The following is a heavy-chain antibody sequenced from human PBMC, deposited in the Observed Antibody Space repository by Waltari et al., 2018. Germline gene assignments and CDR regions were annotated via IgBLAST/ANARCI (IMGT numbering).Heavy chain of an antibody. CDR2: INHSGST. Sequence: QVQLQESGPGLVKPSETLSLTCAVSGYSISSGYYWGWIRQPPGKGLEWIGSINHSGSTYYNPSLKSRVTISVDTSKNQFSLKLSSVTAADTAVYYCARELELLQNWFDPWGQGTLVTVSS. CDR1: GYSISSGYY. J-gene: IGHJ5*02. V-gene: IGHV4-38-2*02. CDR3: ARELELLQNWFDP. D-gene: IGHD1-7*01.